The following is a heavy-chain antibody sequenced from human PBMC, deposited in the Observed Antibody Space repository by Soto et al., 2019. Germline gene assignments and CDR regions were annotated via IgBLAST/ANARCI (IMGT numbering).Heavy chain of an antibody. Sequence: EVQLLESGGGLVQPGGSLRLSCAASGFTFSSNAMSWVRQAPGKGLEWVSAISGSGGSTYYADSVKGRFTISRDNSKNTLYLQMDSLRAEDTAVYYCAKGLEQLVLDYGMDVWGQGTTVTVSS. J-gene: IGHJ6*02. CDR2: ISGSGGST. D-gene: IGHD6-6*01. CDR3: AKGLEQLVLDYGMDV. CDR1: GFTFSSNA. V-gene: IGHV3-23*01.